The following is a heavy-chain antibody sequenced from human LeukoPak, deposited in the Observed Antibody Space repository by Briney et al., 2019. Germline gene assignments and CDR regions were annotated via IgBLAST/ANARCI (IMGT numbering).Heavy chain of an antibody. D-gene: IGHD5-18*01. CDR2: MNPNSGNT. V-gene: IGHV1-8*01. CDR1: GYTFTSYD. CDR3: ARGAGAVVDTAMVFDY. J-gene: IGHJ4*02. Sequence: GASVKVSCKASGYTFTSYDINWVRQATGQGLEWMGWMNPNSGNTGYAQKFQGRVTMTRNTSISTAYMELSSLRSEDTAVYYCARGAGAVVDTAMVFDYWGQGTLVTVSS.